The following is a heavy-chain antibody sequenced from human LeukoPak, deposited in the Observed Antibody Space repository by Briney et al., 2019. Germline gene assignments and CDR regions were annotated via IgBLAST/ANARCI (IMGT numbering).Heavy chain of an antibody. Sequence: GGSLRLSCAASGFTVSSNYMSWVRQAPGKGLEWVSSISSSSSYIYYADSVKGRFTISRDNAKNSLYLQMNSLRAEDTAVYYCARALGATYMDVWGKGTTVTVSS. CDR3: ARALGATYMDV. CDR1: GFTVSSNY. D-gene: IGHD1-26*01. CDR2: ISSSSSYI. V-gene: IGHV3-21*01. J-gene: IGHJ6*03.